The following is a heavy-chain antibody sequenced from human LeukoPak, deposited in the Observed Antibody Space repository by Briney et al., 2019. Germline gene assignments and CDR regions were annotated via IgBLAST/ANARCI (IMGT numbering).Heavy chain of an antibody. CDR1: GFTFSSYA. CDR2: INHSGST. J-gene: IGHJ5*02. D-gene: IGHD4-23*01. Sequence: PGGSLRLSCAASGFTFSSYAMSWVRQAPGKGLEWIGEINHSGSTNYNPSLKSRVTISVDTSKNQFSLKLSSVTAADTAVYYCARLPVTTVVTPPHWFDPWGQGTLVTVSS. CDR3: ARLPVTTVVTPPHWFDP. V-gene: IGHV4-34*01.